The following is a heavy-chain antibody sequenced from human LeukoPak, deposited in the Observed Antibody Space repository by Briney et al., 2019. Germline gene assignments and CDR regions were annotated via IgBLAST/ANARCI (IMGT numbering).Heavy chain of an antibody. CDR2: IYYSGST. CDR3: AREDDYGDYFGFDP. V-gene: IGHV4-39*07. J-gene: IGHJ5*02. CDR1: GGSISSSSYY. D-gene: IGHD4-17*01. Sequence: SETLSLTCTVSGGSISSSSYYWGWIRQPPGKGLEWIGSIYYSGSTYYNPSLKSRVTISVDTSKNQFSLKLSSVTAADTAVYYCAREDDYGDYFGFDPWGQGTLVTVSS.